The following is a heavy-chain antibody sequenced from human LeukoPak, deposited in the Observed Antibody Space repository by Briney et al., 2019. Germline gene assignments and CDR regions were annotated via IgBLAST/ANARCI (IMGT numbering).Heavy chain of an antibody. CDR2: IGTAGDT. J-gene: IGHJ4*02. Sequence: GGSLRLSCAASGFTFSSYDMHWVRQATGKGLEWVSAIGTAGDTYYPGSVKGRFTISRENAENSLYLQMNSLRAGDTAVYYCARVSKDTILSGSYYYYFDYWGQGTLVTVSS. V-gene: IGHV3-13*01. CDR3: ARVSKDTILSGSYYYYFDY. CDR1: GFTFSSYD. D-gene: IGHD1-26*01.